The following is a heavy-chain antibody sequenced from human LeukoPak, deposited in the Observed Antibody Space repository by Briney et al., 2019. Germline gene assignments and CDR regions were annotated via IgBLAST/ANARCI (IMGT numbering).Heavy chain of an antibody. Sequence: GGSLRLSCAASGFTFSSYAMHWVRQAPGKGLEWVAVISYDGSNKYYADSVKGRFTISRDNSNNTLYLQMNSLRADDTAIYHCARRRIVGSTDDAFDIWGQGTMVTLSS. CDR3: ARRRIVGSTDDAFDI. J-gene: IGHJ3*02. CDR2: ISYDGSNK. CDR1: GFTFSSYA. V-gene: IGHV3-30-3*01. D-gene: IGHD1-26*01.